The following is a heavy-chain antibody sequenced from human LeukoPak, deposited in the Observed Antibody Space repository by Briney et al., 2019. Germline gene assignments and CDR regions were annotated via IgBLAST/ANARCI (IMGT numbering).Heavy chain of an antibody. CDR2: INHSGST. Sequence: PSETLSLTCAVYGVSFSGYYWSWIRQPPGKVLEWIGEINHSGSTNYNASLKSRVTISVDTSKNQFSLKLSSVTAADTAVYYCAGSSGYLSSVDYWGQGTLVTVSS. CDR1: GVSFSGYY. V-gene: IGHV4-34*01. J-gene: IGHJ4*02. CDR3: AGSSGYLSSVDY. D-gene: IGHD3-22*01.